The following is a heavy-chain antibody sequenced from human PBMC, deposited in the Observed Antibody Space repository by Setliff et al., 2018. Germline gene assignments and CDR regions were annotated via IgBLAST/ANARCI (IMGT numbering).Heavy chain of an antibody. CDR2: INNIGVTT. CDR1: GFTFSSYS. J-gene: IGHJ4*02. V-gene: IGHV3-23*01. D-gene: IGHD1-26*01. Sequence: GGSLRLSCAASGFTFSSYSMVWVRQAPGKGLEWVAAINNIGVTTFHADSVKGRFTISRDNSKNTLYLQMNSLRAEDTAVYYCAKYTGVGANTFFDYWGQGTLVTVSS. CDR3: AKYTGVGANTFFDY.